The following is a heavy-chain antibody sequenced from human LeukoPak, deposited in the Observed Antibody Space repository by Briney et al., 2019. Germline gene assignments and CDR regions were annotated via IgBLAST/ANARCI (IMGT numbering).Heavy chain of an antibody. Sequence: PGGSLRLSCAASGFTFSSYAMSWVRQAPGKGLEWVSSISSSSSYIYYADSVKGRFTISRDNAKNSLYLQMNSLKADDTAVYYCARFDLFGSGRSFDYWGQGTLVTVSS. CDR1: GFTFSSYA. J-gene: IGHJ4*02. CDR3: ARFDLFGSGRSFDY. V-gene: IGHV3-21*01. D-gene: IGHD3-10*01. CDR2: ISSSSSYI.